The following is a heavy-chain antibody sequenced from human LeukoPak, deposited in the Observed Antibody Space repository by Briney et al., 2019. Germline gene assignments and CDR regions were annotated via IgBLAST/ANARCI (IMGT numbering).Heavy chain of an antibody. CDR1: GFTVSSNY. Sequence: GGSLRLSCAASGFTVSSNYMSWVRQAPGKGLEWVSVIYSGGSTYYADSVKGRFTISRDNSKNTLYLQMNSLRAEDTAVYYCARDGSGSLYYYYGMDVWGQGTTVTVSS. CDR3: ARDGSGSLYYYYGMDV. V-gene: IGHV3-53*01. J-gene: IGHJ6*02. D-gene: IGHD1-26*01. CDR2: IYSGGST.